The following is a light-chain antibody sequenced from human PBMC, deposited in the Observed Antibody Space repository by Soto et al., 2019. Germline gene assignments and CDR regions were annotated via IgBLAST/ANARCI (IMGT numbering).Light chain of an antibody. V-gene: IGKV3-20*01. Sequence: EIVITQSPATLPVSRGQLLTLSCGASQSISGNLAWYQQKPGQAPRLLIYGASSRATGITDRFSGSASGRDFTLTISRLEHEDFAVYFCQQFGSSPWTFGQGTKVDIK. CDR3: QQFGSSPWT. CDR1: QSISGN. CDR2: GAS. J-gene: IGKJ1*01.